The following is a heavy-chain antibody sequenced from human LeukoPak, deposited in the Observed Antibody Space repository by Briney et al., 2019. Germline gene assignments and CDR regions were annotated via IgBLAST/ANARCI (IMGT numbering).Heavy chain of an antibody. D-gene: IGHD6-19*01. CDR2: IPHDGGNK. V-gene: IGHV3-30*03. CDR3: AREGYTSGRAAAFDY. Sequence: GSLRLSCAASGFTLSTYHMHWVRQAPGRGLEWVALIPHDGGNKQYADSVRDRFTISRDNSKNTVYLQMNILSDEDAAVYYCAREGYTSGRAAAFDYWGQGTLVTVSS. CDR1: GFTLSTYH. J-gene: IGHJ4*02.